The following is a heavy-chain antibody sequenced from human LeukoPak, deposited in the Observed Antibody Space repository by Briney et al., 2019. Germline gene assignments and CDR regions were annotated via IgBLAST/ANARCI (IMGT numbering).Heavy chain of an antibody. V-gene: IGHV1-69*05. CDR1: GGTFSSYA. D-gene: IGHD2-15*01. CDR2: IIPIFGTA. J-gene: IGHJ6*03. Sequence: VASVKVSCKASGGTFSSYAISWVRQAPGQGLEWMGGIIPIFGTANYAQKFQGRVTITTDESTSTAYMELSSLRSEDTAVYYCARSGYQYYYYYYMDLWGKGTTVTVSS. CDR3: ARSGYQYYYYYYMDL.